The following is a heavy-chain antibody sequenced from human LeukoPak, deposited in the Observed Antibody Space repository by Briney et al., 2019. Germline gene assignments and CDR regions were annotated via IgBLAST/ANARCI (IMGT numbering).Heavy chain of an antibody. CDR3: ARERDGYNRRYDY. CDR1: GFTFSDYS. J-gene: IGHJ4*02. D-gene: IGHD5-24*01. CDR2: IGSSGTTI. Sequence: GGSLRLSCAASGFTFSDYSMTWIRQAPGKGLEWVSYIGSSGTTIYYADSVKGRFTISRDNAKNSLYLQMNSLRAEDMAVYYCARERDGYNRRYDYWGQGTLVTVSS. V-gene: IGHV3-11*01.